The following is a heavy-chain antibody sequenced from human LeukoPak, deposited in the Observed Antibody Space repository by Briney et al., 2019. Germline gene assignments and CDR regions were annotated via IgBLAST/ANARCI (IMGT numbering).Heavy chain of an antibody. D-gene: IGHD6-13*01. CDR1: GYTFTCYY. CDR3: ARDHGSSWYDMPSHNDY. Sequence: ASVKVSCKASGYTFTCYYMHWVRQAPGQGLEWRGWINPNSGGTNYAQKFQGRVTMTRDTSISTAYMELSRLRSDDTAVYYCARDHGSSWYDMPSHNDYWGQGTLVTVSS. CDR2: INPNSGGT. V-gene: IGHV1-2*02. J-gene: IGHJ4*02.